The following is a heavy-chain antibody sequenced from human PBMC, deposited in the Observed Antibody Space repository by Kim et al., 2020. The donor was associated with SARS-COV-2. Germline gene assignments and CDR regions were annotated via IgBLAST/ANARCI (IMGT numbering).Heavy chain of an antibody. J-gene: IGHJ4*02. CDR3: GRGSGTYYDY. Sequence: RRTNYPASGQGRFTVSRADAKNTLYLQMNSLGAEDTAVYYCGRGSGTYYDYWGQGTLVTVSS. CDR2: RRT. V-gene: IGHV3-74*01. D-gene: IGHD1-26*01.